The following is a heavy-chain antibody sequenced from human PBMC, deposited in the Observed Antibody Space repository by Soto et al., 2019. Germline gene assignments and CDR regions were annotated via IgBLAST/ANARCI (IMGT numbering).Heavy chain of an antibody. J-gene: IGHJ4*02. CDR3: ARDTYGDYYFYN. CDR1: GYIFTNYY. Sequence: QVQLVQSGAEVRKPGASVKVSCKASGYIFTNYYIHWVRQAPGQGLEWMGIINPSGGSTSYAQKLQGRVTMTRDTSTSTVYMELSSLRSEDTAVYYCARDTYGDYYFYNWGQGTLVTVSS. D-gene: IGHD4-17*01. V-gene: IGHV1-46*03. CDR2: INPSGGST.